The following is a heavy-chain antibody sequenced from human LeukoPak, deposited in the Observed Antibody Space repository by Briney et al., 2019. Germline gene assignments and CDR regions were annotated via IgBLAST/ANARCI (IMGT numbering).Heavy chain of an antibody. CDR2: IYYTGST. Sequence: SETLSLTCTVSGGSIGTNYWNWIRQPPGKGLEWLGYIYYTGSTSYNPSLKSRVTMSVDTSKNLFSLKLTSVTAADTAVYYCASSRGVVTAYGIWGQGTMVTVSS. D-gene: IGHD2-21*02. CDR3: ASSRGVVTAYGI. V-gene: IGHV4-59*01. CDR1: GGSIGTNY. J-gene: IGHJ3*02.